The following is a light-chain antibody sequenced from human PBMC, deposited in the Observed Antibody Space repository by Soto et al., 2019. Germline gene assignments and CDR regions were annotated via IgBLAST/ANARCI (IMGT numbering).Light chain of an antibody. Sequence: EIVLTQSPDTLSLSPGEGATLSCRASHDVSVSLVWYRQRPGQSPRLLIHDASNRATGISARFSGSGSGTDFTPTIGSLEPEEWALYYCQKRASWPYTSGQGTKVEIK. CDR1: HDVSVS. J-gene: IGKJ2*01. CDR2: DAS. CDR3: QKRASWPYT. V-gene: IGKV3-11*01.